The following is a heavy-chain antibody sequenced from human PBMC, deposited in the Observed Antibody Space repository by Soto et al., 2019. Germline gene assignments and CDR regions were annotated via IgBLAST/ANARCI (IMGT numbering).Heavy chain of an antibody. J-gene: IGHJ6*02. CDR3: ARGGENYYYGMDV. Sequence: SVKVSCKASGFTFTSSAVQWVRQARGQRLEWIGWIVVGSGNTNYAQKFQERVTITRDMSTSTAYMELSSLRSEDTAVYYCARGGENYYYGMDVWGQGTTVTVSS. CDR2: IVVGSGNT. D-gene: IGHD3-10*01. CDR1: GFTFTSSA. V-gene: IGHV1-58*01.